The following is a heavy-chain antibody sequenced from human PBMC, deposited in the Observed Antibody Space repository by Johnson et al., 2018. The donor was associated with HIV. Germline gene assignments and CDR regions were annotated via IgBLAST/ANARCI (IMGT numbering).Heavy chain of an antibody. J-gene: IGHJ3*02. D-gene: IGHD2-15*01. CDR2: IGTAGDP. Sequence: QMMLVESGGGVVQPGRSLRLSCAASGFTFSSYAIHWVRQAPGQGLEWVSAIGTAGDPYYPGSVKGRFTISRDNSKNTLYLQMNSLRAEDTAVYYCAKDRWVGVGDAFDIWGQGTMVTVSS. CDR3: AKDRWVGVGDAFDI. V-gene: IGHV3-NL1*01. CDR1: GFTFSSYA.